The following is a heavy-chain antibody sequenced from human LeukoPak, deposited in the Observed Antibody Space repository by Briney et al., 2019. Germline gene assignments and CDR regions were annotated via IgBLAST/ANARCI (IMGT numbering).Heavy chain of an antibody. J-gene: IGHJ6*03. D-gene: IGHD3-10*01. CDR1: GFTFSSYG. V-gene: IGHV3-23*01. Sequence: SGGSLRLSCAASGFTFSSYGMSWVRQAPGKGLEWVSAISGSGGSTYYADSVKGRFTISRDNSKNTLYLQMNSLRAEDTAVYYCAKEARGSGSGQSLYYYYMDVWGKGTTVTISS. CDR2: ISGSGGST. CDR3: AKEARGSGSGQSLYYYYMDV.